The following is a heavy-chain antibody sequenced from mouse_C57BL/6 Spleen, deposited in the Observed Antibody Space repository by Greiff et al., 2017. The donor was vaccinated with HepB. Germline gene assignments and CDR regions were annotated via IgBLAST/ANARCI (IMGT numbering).Heavy chain of an antibody. J-gene: IGHJ2*01. CDR1: GFTFSSYA. CDR3: ARDGRDSSGYFDY. V-gene: IGHV5-4*01. Sequence: EVMLVESGGGLVKPGGSLKLSCAASGFTFSSYAMSWVRQTPEKRLEWVATISDGGSYTYYPDNVKGRFTISRDNAKNNLYLQKSHLKSEDTAMYYCARDGRDSSGYFDYWGQGTTLTVSS. CDR2: ISDGGSYT. D-gene: IGHD3-2*02.